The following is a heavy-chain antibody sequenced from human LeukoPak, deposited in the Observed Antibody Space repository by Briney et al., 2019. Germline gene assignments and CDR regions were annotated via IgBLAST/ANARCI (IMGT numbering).Heavy chain of an antibody. Sequence: SETLSLTCTVSGGSISSYYWSWIRQPPGKGLEWIGYIYYSGSTNYNPSLKSRVTISVDTSKNQFSLKLSSVTAADTAVYYCARVEQQLADYYYYYMDVWGKGTTVTVSS. D-gene: IGHD6-13*01. CDR2: IYYSGST. V-gene: IGHV4-59*01. J-gene: IGHJ6*03. CDR3: ARVEQQLADYYYYYMDV. CDR1: GGSISSYY.